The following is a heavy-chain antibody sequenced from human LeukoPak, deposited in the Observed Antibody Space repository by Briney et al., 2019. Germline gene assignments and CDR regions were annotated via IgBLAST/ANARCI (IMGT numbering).Heavy chain of an antibody. CDR3: ASSYGDYPALGY. Sequence: GGSLRLSCAASGFTVSSNYMGWVRQAPGKGLEWVSVIYSGGSTYYADSVKGRFTISRDNSKNTLYLQMNSLRAEDTAVYYCASSYGDYPALGYWGQGTLVTVSS. J-gene: IGHJ4*02. D-gene: IGHD4-17*01. CDR1: GFTVSSNY. CDR2: IYSGGST. V-gene: IGHV3-66*01.